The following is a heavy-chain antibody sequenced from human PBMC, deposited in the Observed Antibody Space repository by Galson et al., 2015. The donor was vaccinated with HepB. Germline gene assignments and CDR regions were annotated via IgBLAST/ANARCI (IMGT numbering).Heavy chain of an antibody. V-gene: IGHV3-7*03. CDR3: ARVVTEHDFWSGHGAFDI. CDR1: GFTFSSYW. CDR2: IKQDGSEK. J-gene: IGHJ3*02. Sequence: SLRLSCAASGFTFSSYWMSWVRQAPGKGLEWVANIKQDGSEKYYVDSVKGRFTISRDNAKNSLYLQMNSLRAEDTAVYYCARVVTEHDFWSGHGAFDIWGQGTMVTVSS. D-gene: IGHD3-3*01.